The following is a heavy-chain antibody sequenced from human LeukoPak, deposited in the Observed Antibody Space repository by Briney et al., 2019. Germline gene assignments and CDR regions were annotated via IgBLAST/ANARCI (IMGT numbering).Heavy chain of an antibody. Sequence: GGSLRLSCAASGFTFSDYSMNWVRQAPGKGLEWVSCISSASNYIYYADSVKGRFTISRDNAKNSLYLAINSLRAEDTAVYYCARGPYSDGWSEFDYWGQGTLVTVSS. CDR1: GFTFSDYS. CDR2: ISSASNYI. D-gene: IGHD1-26*01. CDR3: ARGPYSDGWSEFDY. J-gene: IGHJ4*02. V-gene: IGHV3-21*01.